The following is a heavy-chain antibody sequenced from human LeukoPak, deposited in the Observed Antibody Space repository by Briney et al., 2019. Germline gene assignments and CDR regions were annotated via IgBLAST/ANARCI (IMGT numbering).Heavy chain of an antibody. CDR1: GGSISSSNW. CDR3: TATLVRNWFDP. CDR2: IYHSGST. V-gene: IGHV4-4*02. D-gene: IGHD2-15*01. Sequence: PSETLSLTCAVSGGSISSSNWWSWVRQPPGKGLEWIGEIYHSGSTNYNPSLKSRVTISVDKSKNQFSPKLSSVTAADTAVYYCTATLVRNWFDPWGQGTLVTVSS. J-gene: IGHJ5*02.